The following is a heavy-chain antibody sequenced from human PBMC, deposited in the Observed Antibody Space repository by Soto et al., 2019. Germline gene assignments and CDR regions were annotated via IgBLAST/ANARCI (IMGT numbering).Heavy chain of an antibody. CDR2: IGGGRGNT. V-gene: IGHV3-23*01. J-gene: IGHJ4*02. CDR3: AKVPTIAVAGAV. CDR1: GFTFSSSA. D-gene: IGHD6-19*01. Sequence: GSLRLSCAASGFTFSSSAMSWVRQAPGKGLEWVSAIGGGRGNTYYADSLKGRFTISRDNSKNTLYLQMNSLRTEDTAVYYCAKVPTIAVAGAVWGQGTLVTVSS.